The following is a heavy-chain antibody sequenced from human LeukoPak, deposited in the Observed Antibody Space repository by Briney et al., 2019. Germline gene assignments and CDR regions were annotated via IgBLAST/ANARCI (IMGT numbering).Heavy chain of an antibody. CDR3: ARGRASSAHFDY. CDR1: GYTFTGYY. Sequence: RASVKVSCKASGYTFTGYYMHWVRQAPGQGLEWMGWINPNSGGTNYAQKFQGRVSMTRDTSISTAYMELSRLRSDDTAVYYCARGRASSAHFDYWGQGTLVTVSS. V-gene: IGHV1-2*02. CDR2: INPNSGGT. J-gene: IGHJ4*02.